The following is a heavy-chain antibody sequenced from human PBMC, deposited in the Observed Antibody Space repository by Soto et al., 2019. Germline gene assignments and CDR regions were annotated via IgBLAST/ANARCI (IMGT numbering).Heavy chain of an antibody. J-gene: IGHJ3*01. CDR3: ARQQYTVVTAFDV. D-gene: IGHD2-15*01. V-gene: IGHV4-59*07. Sequence: QVQLQESGPGLVKTSDTLSLTCTVSGGSITPYYWSWIRQPPGEGLEWIGYVSYSGKTGYNPSLQSRVSMSIDTSKNEFSLKLTSLTAADAATYYCARQQYTVVTAFDVWGQGTTVAVSS. CDR2: VSYSGKT. CDR1: GGSITPYY.